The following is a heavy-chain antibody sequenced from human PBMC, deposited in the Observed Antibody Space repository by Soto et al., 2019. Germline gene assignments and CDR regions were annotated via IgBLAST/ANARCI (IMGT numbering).Heavy chain of an antibody. J-gene: IGHJ6*03. Sequence: VQLVQSGAEVKKPGASVKVSCKTSGDSFNDYYIHWVRQAPGQGLEWMGWINPNGGVTKYAQKFRGRVTVTRDTSLMTVYMELSSLRSDDTAVYYCARESGGATATLDYYYFYMDVWGKGTTVTVSS. D-gene: IGHD5-12*01. CDR2: INPNGGVT. CDR1: GDSFNDYY. CDR3: ARESGGATATLDYYYFYMDV. V-gene: IGHV1-2*02.